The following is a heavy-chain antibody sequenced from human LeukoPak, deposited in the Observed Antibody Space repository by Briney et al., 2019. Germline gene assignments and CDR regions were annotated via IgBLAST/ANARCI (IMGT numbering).Heavy chain of an antibody. V-gene: IGHV4-4*02. CDR2: IYHSGST. Sequence: SETLSLTCAVSGGSISSSNWWSWARQPPGKGLEWIGEIYHSGSTNYNPSLKSRVTISVDKSKNQFSLKLSSVTAADTAVYYCARGLTMVRGVRPFDYWGQGTLVTVSS. CDR3: ARGLTMVRGVRPFDY. CDR1: GGSISSSNW. D-gene: IGHD3-10*01. J-gene: IGHJ4*02.